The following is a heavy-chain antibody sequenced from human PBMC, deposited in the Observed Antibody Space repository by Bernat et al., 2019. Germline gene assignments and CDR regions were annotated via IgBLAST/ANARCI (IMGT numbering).Heavy chain of an antibody. CDR2: INHSGST. CDR3: ARTTCGSTSWRLAYGMDV. D-gene: IGHD2-2*01. CDR1: GGSFSGYY. J-gene: IGHJ6*04. V-gene: IGHV4-34*01. Sequence: QVQLQQWGAGLLKPSETLSLTCAVYGGSFSGYYWSWIRQPPGNGLEWIGEINHSGSTNYNPSLKSRVTISVDTSKNQFSLKLSSVTAAYTAVYYWARTTCGSTSWRLAYGMDVWGKGTTVTGSS.